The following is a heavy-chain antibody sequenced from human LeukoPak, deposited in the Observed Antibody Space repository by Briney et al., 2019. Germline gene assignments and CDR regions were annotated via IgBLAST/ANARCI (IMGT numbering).Heavy chain of an antibody. CDR1: RCTFSSSA. D-gene: IGHD5-18*01. Sequence: SVKVSCKASRCTFSSSAISWVRQAPGQGLEWMGGIIPIFGTANYAQKFQGRVTITADESTSTAYMELSSLRSEDTAVYYCASYFTTDTAMVLGNWGQGTLVTVSS. CDR2: IIPIFGTA. V-gene: IGHV1-69*13. CDR3: ASYFTTDTAMVLGN. J-gene: IGHJ4*02.